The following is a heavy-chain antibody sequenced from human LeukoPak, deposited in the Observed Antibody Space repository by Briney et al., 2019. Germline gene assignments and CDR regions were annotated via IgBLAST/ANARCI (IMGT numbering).Heavy chain of an antibody. CDR2: IIPIFGTA. CDR1: GDTFSSYA. V-gene: IGHV1-69*13. Sequence: ASVKVSCKASGDTFSSYAIRWVRQAPGQGLEWMGGIIPIFGTANYAQKFQGRVTITADESTSTAYMELSSLRSEDTAVYYCARDGYSYGYIHFDYWGQGTLVTVSS. J-gene: IGHJ4*02. D-gene: IGHD5-18*01. CDR3: ARDGYSYGYIHFDY.